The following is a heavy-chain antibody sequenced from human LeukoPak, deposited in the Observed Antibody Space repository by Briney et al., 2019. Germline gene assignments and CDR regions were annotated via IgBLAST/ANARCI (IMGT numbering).Heavy chain of an antibody. Sequence: GGSLRLSCAASGFTFSSYWMRWVRQAPGKGLEWVANINQDGSEKYYVDSVKGRFTISRDNAKNSLYLQMNSLRAEDTAVYYCARGEALLWFGELTPNWFDPWGQGTLVTVSS. D-gene: IGHD3-10*01. CDR3: ARGEALLWFGELTPNWFDP. V-gene: IGHV3-7*01. CDR2: INQDGSEK. CDR1: GFTFSSYW. J-gene: IGHJ5*02.